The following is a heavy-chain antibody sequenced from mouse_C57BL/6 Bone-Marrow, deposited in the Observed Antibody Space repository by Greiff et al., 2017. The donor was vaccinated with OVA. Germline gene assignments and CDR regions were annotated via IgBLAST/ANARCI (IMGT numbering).Heavy chain of an antibody. J-gene: IGHJ4*01. D-gene: IGHD4-1*01. Sequence: QVQLQQPGAELVMPGASVKLSCKASGYTFTSYWMHWVKQRPGQGLEWIGEIDPSDSYTNYNQKFKGKSTLTVDKSSSTAYMQLSSLTSEDSAVYYCARELGPLYAMDDWGQGTSVTVSS. CDR1: GYTFTSYW. CDR3: ARELGPLYAMDD. V-gene: IGHV1-69*01. CDR2: IDPSDSYT.